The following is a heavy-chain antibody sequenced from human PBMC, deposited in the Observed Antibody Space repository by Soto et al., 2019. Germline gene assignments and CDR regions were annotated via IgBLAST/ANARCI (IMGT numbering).Heavy chain of an antibody. CDR1: GFSFTNFA. J-gene: IGHJ4*02. Sequence: GGSLRLSCAASGFSFTNFAMSWVRQAPGKGLEWVAGIGASGDITWYADSVKGRLSISRDNSKNTLYLQLNSLRFADTAVYYCARDDFSDRGDDYFDYWGPGTLVTVSS. CDR3: ARDDFSDRGDDYFDY. D-gene: IGHD2-21*02. CDR2: IGASGDIT. V-gene: IGHV3-23*01.